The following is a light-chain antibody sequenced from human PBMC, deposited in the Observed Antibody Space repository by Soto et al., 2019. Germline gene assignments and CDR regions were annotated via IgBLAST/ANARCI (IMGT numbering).Light chain of an antibody. CDR1: QDIKTY. CDR3: QQAYSFPIT. Sequence: IQLTQSPSSLSASVGDRVSITCRASQDIKTYLAWYQQKQGKAPKLLISGTFTLQSGVPSRFNGSGSGTDFTLTISRLQPEDFATYYCQQAYSFPITFGQGTRLDI. J-gene: IGKJ5*01. CDR2: GTF. V-gene: IGKV1-12*01.